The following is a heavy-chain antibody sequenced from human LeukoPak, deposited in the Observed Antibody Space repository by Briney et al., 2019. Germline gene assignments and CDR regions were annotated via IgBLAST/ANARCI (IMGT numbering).Heavy chain of an antibody. CDR2: IKQDGSEK. V-gene: IGHV3-7*01. CDR3: ASPKMDSGSYWRAFDI. Sequence: GGSLRLSCAASGFTFSSYAMSWVRQAPGKGLEWVANIKQDGSEKNYVDSVKGRFTISTDNAKNSLYLQMNSLRAEDTAVYYCASPKMDSGSYWRAFDIWGHGTMVTVSS. J-gene: IGHJ3*02. CDR1: GFTFSSYA. D-gene: IGHD1-26*01.